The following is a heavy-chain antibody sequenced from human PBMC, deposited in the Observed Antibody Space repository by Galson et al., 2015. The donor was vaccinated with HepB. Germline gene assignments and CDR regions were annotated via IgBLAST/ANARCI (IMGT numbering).Heavy chain of an antibody. CDR3: ATDRDWAFDC. V-gene: IGHV3-48*02. CDR1: GLTFSGSP. D-gene: IGHD3/OR15-3a*01. Sequence: SLRLSCAASGLTFSGSPMNWVRQAPGKGLEWVSNIRADSGDAYHADSVKGRFTVSRDNARKSLYLQMNSLRDKDTAVYYCATDRDWAFDCWGQGTLVTVSS. J-gene: IGHJ4*02. CDR2: IRADSGDA.